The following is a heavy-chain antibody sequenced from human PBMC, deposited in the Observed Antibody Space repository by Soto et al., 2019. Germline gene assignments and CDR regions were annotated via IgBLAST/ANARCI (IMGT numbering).Heavy chain of an antibody. J-gene: IGHJ4*02. CDR1: GYTFTSYG. CDR3: ARDRVKVGLFDY. CDR2: ISAYNGNT. Sequence: ASVKVSCKASGYTFTSYGISWVRQAPGQGLEWMGWISAYNGNTNYAQKLQGRVTMTTDTSTSTAYMGLRSLRSDDTAVYYCARDRVKVGLFDYWGKGTLVTVSS. V-gene: IGHV1-18*01.